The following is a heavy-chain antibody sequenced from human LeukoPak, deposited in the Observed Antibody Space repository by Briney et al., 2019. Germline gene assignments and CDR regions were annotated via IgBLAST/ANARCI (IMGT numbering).Heavy chain of an antibody. CDR1: GFTFSNSA. J-gene: IGHJ4*02. Sequence: PGGSLRLSCAASGFTFSNSAMSWVRQAPGKGLEWVSTLSGSGITTYYADSVKGRFTISRDNSKNTLYLQMNSLRAEDTAVYYCANFYGDYGLDYFDYWGQGTLVTVSS. CDR2: LSGSGITT. CDR3: ANFYGDYGLDYFDY. D-gene: IGHD4-17*01. V-gene: IGHV3-23*01.